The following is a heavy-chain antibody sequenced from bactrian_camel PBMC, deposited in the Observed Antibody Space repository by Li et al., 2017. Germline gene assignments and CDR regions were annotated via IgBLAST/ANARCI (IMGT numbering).Heavy chain of an antibody. V-gene: IGHV3-3*01. CDR2: IRRSGGET. Sequence: VQLVESGGGSVQTGGSLRLSCVVSGHSRGSNCVGWYRLPPGRAPAEREGIAAIRRSGGETWYAGSVKGRFTISQDSARITAYLQMASLKPEDTAVYYCVPVALEERDGLVSCARWSQGTQVTVS. CDR1: GHSRGSNC. J-gene: IGHJ4*01. D-gene: IGHD1*01.